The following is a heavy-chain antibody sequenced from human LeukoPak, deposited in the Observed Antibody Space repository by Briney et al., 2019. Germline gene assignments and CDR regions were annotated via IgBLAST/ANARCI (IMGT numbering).Heavy chain of an antibody. D-gene: IGHD2/OR15-2a*01. Sequence: ASVKVSCKTSGYTFTGHFIHWVRQAPGQGLERMGWINPNSGATKDTQRSQGRVTMTRDTSISTAYMELSRLTSDDTAVYYCARGAYSTDDYSGVGDYWGQGSLVTVSS. CDR3: ARGAYSTDDYSGVGDY. V-gene: IGHV1-2*02. J-gene: IGHJ4*02. CDR1: GYTFTGHF. CDR2: INPNSGAT.